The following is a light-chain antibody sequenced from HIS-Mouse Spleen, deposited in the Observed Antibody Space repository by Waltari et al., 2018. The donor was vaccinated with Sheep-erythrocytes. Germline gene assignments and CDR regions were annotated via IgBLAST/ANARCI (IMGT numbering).Light chain of an antibody. CDR1: SSDVGGYNY. J-gene: IGLJ1*01. Sequence: QSALTQPRSVSGSPGQSVPIPCTAPSSDVGGYNYVSWYQQHPGKAPKLMIYDVSKRPSGVPDRFSGSKSGNTASLTISGLQAEDEADYYCCSYAGSYNHVFATGTKVTVL. CDR3: CSYAGSYNHV. V-gene: IGLV2-11*01. CDR2: DVS.